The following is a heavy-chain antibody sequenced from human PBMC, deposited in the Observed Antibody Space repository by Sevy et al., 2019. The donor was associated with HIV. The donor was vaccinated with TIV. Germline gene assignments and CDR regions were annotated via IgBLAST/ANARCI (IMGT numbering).Heavy chain of an antibody. Sequence: GGPLRLSCTASGFTFINYAMTWVRQAPGKGLEWVSSIYPNGDVTFYAESVKGRFIISRDSSKNTLFLQMNSLRAEDTAVYYCAKDFCRTDNCADLFDYWGQGTLVTVSS. V-gene: IGHV3-23*01. J-gene: IGHJ4*02. CDR1: GFTFINYA. D-gene: IGHD1-20*01. CDR3: AKDFCRTDNCADLFDY. CDR2: IYPNGDVT.